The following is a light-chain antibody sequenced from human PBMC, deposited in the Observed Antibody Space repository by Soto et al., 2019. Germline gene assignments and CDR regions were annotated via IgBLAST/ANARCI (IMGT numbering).Light chain of an antibody. CDR2: GVS. CDR1: NSDVGGYNY. J-gene: IGLJ1*01. V-gene: IGLV2-23*02. Sequence: QSVLTQPASVSGSPGQSITISCTGTNSDVGGYNYVSWYQQHPGKAPKLIIYGVSERPSGVSDRFSGSKSGNTASLMISGLQAEDEADYYCCSYAGSSTQSYVFGSGTKVTVL. CDR3: CSYAGSSTQSYV.